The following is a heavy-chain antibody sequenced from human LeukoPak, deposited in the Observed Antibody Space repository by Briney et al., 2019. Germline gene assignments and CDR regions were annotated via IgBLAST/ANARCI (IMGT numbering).Heavy chain of an antibody. J-gene: IGHJ4*02. V-gene: IGHV3-9*03. CDR1: GFTFDDYA. Sequence: GRSLRLSCAASGFTFDDYAMHWVRQAPGKGLEWVSGISWNSGSIGYADSVKGRFTISRDNAKNSLYLQMNSLRAEDMALYYCAKDKEQQLVRLFDYWGQGTLVTVSS. CDR2: ISWNSGSI. CDR3: AKDKEQQLVRLFDY. D-gene: IGHD6-13*01.